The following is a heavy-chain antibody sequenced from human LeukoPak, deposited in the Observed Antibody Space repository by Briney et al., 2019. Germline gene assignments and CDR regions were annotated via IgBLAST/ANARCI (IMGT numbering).Heavy chain of an antibody. J-gene: IGHJ5*02. Sequence: SQTLSLTCTVSGGSISSGGYYWSWIRQHPGKGLVWIGYIYYRGSTYYHPSLKSRVTLSVDTSKNQFSLKLSTVTAADTAVYYCARGDGGYDILTGYYLGWFDPWGQGTLVTVSS. D-gene: IGHD3-9*01. CDR2: IYYRGST. CDR3: ARGDGGYDILTGYYLGWFDP. CDR1: GGSISSGGYY. V-gene: IGHV4-31*03.